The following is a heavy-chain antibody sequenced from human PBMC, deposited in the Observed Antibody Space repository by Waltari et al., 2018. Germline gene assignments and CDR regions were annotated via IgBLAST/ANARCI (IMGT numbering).Heavy chain of an antibody. V-gene: IGHV3-23*01. D-gene: IGHD4-17*01. Sequence: LQLQESGPGLVKPSETLSLTCTVSGGSISSSSYYWGWIRQPPGKGLEWVSAISGSGGSTYYADSVKGRFTISRDNSRNTLYLQMNSLRAEDTAVYYCAKQNGDRYGDYDGYFDYWGQGALVTVSS. CDR2: ISGSGGST. CDR1: GGSISSSSYY. CDR3: AKQNGDRYGDYDGYFDY. J-gene: IGHJ4*02.